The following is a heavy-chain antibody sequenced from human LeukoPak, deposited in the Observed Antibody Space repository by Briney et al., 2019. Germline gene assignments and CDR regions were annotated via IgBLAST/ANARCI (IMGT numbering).Heavy chain of an antibody. J-gene: IGHJ4*02. CDR3: ASLTGDWGTFDY. V-gene: IGHV3-7*03. CDR1: GLIFTDYW. Sequence: GGSLRLSCAASGLIFTDYWMYWVRQAPGRGLAWVANIKEDGSEKNYVDSVKGRFTISRDNAKNSVYLQMNSLRAEDTAVYYCASLTGDWGTFDYWGQGTLVTVSS. CDR2: IKEDGSEK. D-gene: IGHD7-27*01.